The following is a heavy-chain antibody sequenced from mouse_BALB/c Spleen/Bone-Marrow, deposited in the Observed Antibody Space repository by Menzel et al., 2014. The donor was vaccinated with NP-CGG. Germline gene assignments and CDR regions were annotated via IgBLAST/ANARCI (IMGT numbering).Heavy chain of an antibody. CDR2: INPSNGGT. D-gene: IGHD2-13*01. Sequence: VQLPQAGAALVKPGAFGKLFCKASCYTFTSYYMYWVKQRPGQSLEWIGEINPSNGGTNFNEKFKSKATLTVDKSSSTAYMQLSSLTPEDSAVYYCTREGDSPFAYWGQGTLVTVSA. V-gene: IGHV1S81*02. CDR1: CYTFTSYY. CDR3: TREGDSPFAY. J-gene: IGHJ3*01.